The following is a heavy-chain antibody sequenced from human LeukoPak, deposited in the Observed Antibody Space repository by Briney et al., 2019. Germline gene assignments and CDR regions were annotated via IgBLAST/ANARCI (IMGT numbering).Heavy chain of an antibody. J-gene: IGHJ4*02. Sequence: GGSLRLSCAASGFTFSSYDMHWVRQAPGKGLEWVAFIRYDGSNKYYADSVKGRFTISRDNSKNTLYLQMNSLRAEDTAVYYCAKDRSYYDSSGYIYYFDYWGQGTLVTVSS. CDR3: AKDRSYYDSSGYIYYFDY. CDR1: GFTFSSYD. V-gene: IGHV3-30*02. D-gene: IGHD3-22*01. CDR2: IRYDGSNK.